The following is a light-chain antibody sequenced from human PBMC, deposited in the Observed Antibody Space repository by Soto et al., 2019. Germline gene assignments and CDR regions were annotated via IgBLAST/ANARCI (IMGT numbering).Light chain of an antibody. CDR3: QQYNSYPIT. J-gene: IGKJ5*01. CDR2: KAS. Sequence: DIKMTQSPSTLSASVGDRVTITCLASQSSSTWLAWYQQKPGEAPKLLIYKASSLESGVPSRFIGSGSGTEFTLTISSLQPDDFATYYCQQYNSYPITFGQGTRLEIK. CDR1: QSSSTW. V-gene: IGKV1-5*03.